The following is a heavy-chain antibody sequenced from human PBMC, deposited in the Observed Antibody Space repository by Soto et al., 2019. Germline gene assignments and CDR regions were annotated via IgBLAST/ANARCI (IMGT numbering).Heavy chain of an antibody. D-gene: IGHD3-10*01. CDR2: ISSSSSTI. CDR3: ARGGRETFPHYGSGTAKPQMRGIWFDP. V-gene: IGHV3-48*01. CDR1: GFTFSSYS. J-gene: IGHJ5*02. Sequence: GSLRLSCAASGFTFSSYSMNWVRQAPGKGLEWVSYISSSSSTIYYADSVKGRFTISRDNAKNSLYLQMNSLRAEDTAVYYCARGGRETFPHYGSGTAKPQMRGIWFDPWGQATLVTVSS.